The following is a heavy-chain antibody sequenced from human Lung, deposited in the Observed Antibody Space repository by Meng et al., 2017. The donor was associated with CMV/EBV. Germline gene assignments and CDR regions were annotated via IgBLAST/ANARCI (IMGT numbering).Heavy chain of an antibody. J-gene: IGHJ4*02. Sequence: KVSCKGSGYSFTSYWIGWVRQMPGKGLEWMGIIYPGDSDTRYSPSIQGQVTISADKSISTAYLQWSSLKASDTAMYYCARHRSKAAAGTPWGQGTLVTVSS. D-gene: IGHD6-13*01. CDR1: GYSFTSYW. CDR3: ARHRSKAAAGTP. CDR2: IYPGDSDT. V-gene: IGHV5-51*01.